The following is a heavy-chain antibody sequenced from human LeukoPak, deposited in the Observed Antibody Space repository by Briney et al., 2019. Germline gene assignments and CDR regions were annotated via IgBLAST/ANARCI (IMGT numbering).Heavy chain of an antibody. J-gene: IGHJ4*02. D-gene: IGHD4-23*01. Sequence: HGGSLRLSCAVSGFTFSSYWMHRVRQAPGKGLVWVSRIDRDGSRINYADSVKGRFSISRDNGKNTLFLQMNSLRAEDAAVYYCVRGNDYGGPHYWGQGTLVTVSS. CDR1: GFTFSSYW. V-gene: IGHV3-74*01. CDR3: VRGNDYGGPHY. CDR2: IDRDGSRI.